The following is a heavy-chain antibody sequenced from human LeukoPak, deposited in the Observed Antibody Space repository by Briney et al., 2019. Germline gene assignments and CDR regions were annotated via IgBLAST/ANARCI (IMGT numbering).Heavy chain of an antibody. J-gene: IGHJ4*02. CDR2: ISPTGSTT. Sequence: PGGSLRLSCTASGFSFSGHWMHWARQLPGKGLVWVSRISPTGSTTSYADSVKGRFTVSRDNAKSSVYLQMNTLRAEDTAVYYCATSADSSGNDWGQGTLVTVSS. V-gene: IGHV3-74*01. CDR1: GFSFSGHW. CDR3: ATSADSSGND. D-gene: IGHD3-22*01.